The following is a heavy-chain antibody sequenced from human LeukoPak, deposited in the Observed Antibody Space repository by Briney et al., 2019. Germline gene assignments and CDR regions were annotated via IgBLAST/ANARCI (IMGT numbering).Heavy chain of an antibody. J-gene: IGHJ6*03. V-gene: IGHV4-39*07. CDR3: ARCITGTTVFYYYYYMDV. Sequence: SETLSLTCTVSGGSISSSSYYWGWNRQPPGKGLEWIGSVYHSGGTCSNPSLKSRVTISADTSKNQFSLKLSSVTAADTTLYYCARCITGTTVFYYYYYMDVWGKRTTVTVSS. CDR2: VYHSGGT. D-gene: IGHD1-7*01. CDR1: GGSISSSSYY.